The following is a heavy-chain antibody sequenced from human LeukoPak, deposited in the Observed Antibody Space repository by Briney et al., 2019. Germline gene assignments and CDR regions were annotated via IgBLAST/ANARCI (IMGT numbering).Heavy chain of an antibody. CDR2: INSDGSST. CDR3: ARGYGGRLPMPGL. D-gene: IGHD4-23*01. Sequence: GGSLRLSCAASGVTFSSYWMHWVRQAPGMGLVWVSRINSDGSSTSYADSVKGRFTISRDNAKNTLYLQMNSLRAEDTAVYYCARGYGGRLPMPGLWGQGTLVTVSS. J-gene: IGHJ4*02. V-gene: IGHV3-74*01. CDR1: GVTFSSYW.